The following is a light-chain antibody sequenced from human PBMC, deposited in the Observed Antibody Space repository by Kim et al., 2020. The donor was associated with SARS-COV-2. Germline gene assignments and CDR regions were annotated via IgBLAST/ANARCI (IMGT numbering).Light chain of an antibody. CDR2: DVS. CDR3: SSYTSSSTPYV. J-gene: IGLJ1*01. Sequence: QSALTQPASVSGSPGQSITISCTGTSSDVGGYNYVSCYQQHPGKAPKLMIYDVSNRPSGVSNRFSGSKSGNTASLTISGLQAEDEAEYYCSSYTSSSTPYVFGTGTKVTVL. CDR1: SSDVGGYNY. V-gene: IGLV2-14*03.